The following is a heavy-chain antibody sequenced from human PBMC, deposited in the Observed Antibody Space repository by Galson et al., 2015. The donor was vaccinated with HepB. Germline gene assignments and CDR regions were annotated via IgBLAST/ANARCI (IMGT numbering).Heavy chain of an antibody. D-gene: IGHD2-2*02. CDR2: ISSSSSYT. CDR3: ARDGDCSSTSCYTDYYYGMDV. J-gene: IGHJ6*02. Sequence: SLRLSCAASGFTFGDYYMSWIRQAPGKGLEWVSYISSSSSYTNYADSVKGRFTISRDNAKNSLYLQMNSLRAEDTAVYYCARDGDCSSTSCYTDYYYGMDVWGQGTTVTVSS. V-gene: IGHV3-11*06. CDR1: GFTFGDYY.